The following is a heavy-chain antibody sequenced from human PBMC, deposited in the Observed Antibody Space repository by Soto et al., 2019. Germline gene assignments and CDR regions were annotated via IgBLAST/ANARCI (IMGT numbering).Heavy chain of an antibody. V-gene: IGHV3-30*18. J-gene: IGHJ3*02. Sequence: QVQLVESGGGVVQPGRSLRLSCAASGFTFSSYGMHWVRQAPGKGLECVAVISYDGSNKYYADSVKGRFTISRDNSKNTLYLQMNSLRAEDTAVYYCAKPVEFRSGYYGDAFDIWGQGTMVTVSS. CDR2: ISYDGSNK. D-gene: IGHD3-3*01. CDR3: AKPVEFRSGYYGDAFDI. CDR1: GFTFSSYG.